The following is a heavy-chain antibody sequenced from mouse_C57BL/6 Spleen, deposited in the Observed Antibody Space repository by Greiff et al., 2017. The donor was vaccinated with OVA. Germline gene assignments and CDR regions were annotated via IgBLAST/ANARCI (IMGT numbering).Heavy chain of an antibody. V-gene: IGHV3-1*01. Sequence: EVKLVESGPGMVKPSQSLSLTCTVTGYSITSGYDWHWIRHFPGNKLEWMGYISYSGSTNYNPSLKSRISITHDTSKNHFFLKLNSVTTEDTATYYCARDHYDYDEAWFAYWGQGTLVTVSA. CDR3: ARDHYDYDEAWFAY. CDR1: GYSITSGYD. D-gene: IGHD2-4*01. J-gene: IGHJ3*01. CDR2: ISYSGST.